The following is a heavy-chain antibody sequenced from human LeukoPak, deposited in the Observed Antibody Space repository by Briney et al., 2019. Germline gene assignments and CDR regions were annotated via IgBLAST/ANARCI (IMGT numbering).Heavy chain of an antibody. D-gene: IGHD3-22*01. CDR3: ARGPLSYDGSGYYCENFDS. CDR1: GASSSDYF. CDR2: IYYKGDT. J-gene: IGHJ4*02. V-gene: IGHV4-59*13. Sequence: SETLSLTCTGSGASSSDYFWSWIRQSPGKGLEWSGYIYYKGDTNYNPSLTSLVTISMNTSKNQFSLKLKSVTSADTDVYYCARGPLSYDGSGYYCENFDSWGQGTLVTVSS.